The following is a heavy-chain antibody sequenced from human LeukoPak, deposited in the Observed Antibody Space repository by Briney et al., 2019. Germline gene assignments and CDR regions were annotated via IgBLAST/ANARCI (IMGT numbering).Heavy chain of an antibody. J-gene: IGHJ5*02. CDR1: RFTFSSYA. Sequence: NPGGSLRLSCAASRFTFSSYAMSWVRQAPGRGLEWVSGISGSGGSTYYADSAKGRFTISRDNSKNTLYLQMNSLRAEDTAVYYCANGPITIFGSVISGWFDPWGQGTLVTVSS. D-gene: IGHD3-3*01. V-gene: IGHV3-23*01. CDR3: ANGPITIFGSVISGWFDP. CDR2: ISGSGGST.